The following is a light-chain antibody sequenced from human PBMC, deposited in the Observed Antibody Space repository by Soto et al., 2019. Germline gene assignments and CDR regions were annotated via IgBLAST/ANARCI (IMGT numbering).Light chain of an antibody. CDR2: AAS. CDR1: QSICNY. Sequence: DIQMTQSPSSLSASVGDRVTITCRASQSICNYLNWYQQKPGKAPKLLMFAASSLQSGVPSRFSGGGSGTDFTLTISSLQPEDFATYYCQQSYSTPRTFGQGTKVEIK. V-gene: IGKV1-39*01. J-gene: IGKJ1*01. CDR3: QQSYSTPRT.